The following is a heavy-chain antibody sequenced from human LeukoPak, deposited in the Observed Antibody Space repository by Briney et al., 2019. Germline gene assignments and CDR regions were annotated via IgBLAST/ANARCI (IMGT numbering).Heavy chain of an antibody. CDR3: ARASSGFEPVFDY. V-gene: IGHV1-2*02. D-gene: IGHD5-12*01. CDR2: INPNSGGT. J-gene: IGHJ4*02. Sequence: GSVKVSCKASGYTFSDYHMHWVRQAPGQGLEWMGWINPNSGGTNYAQEFQGRVTMTRDTSISTAYMELSGLRSDDTAVYYCARASSGFEPVFDYWGQGALVTFSS. CDR1: GYTFSDYH.